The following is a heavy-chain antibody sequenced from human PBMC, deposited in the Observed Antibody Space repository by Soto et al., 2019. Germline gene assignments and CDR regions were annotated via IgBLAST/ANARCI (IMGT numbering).Heavy chain of an antibody. CDR2: IKSKTDGGTT. CDR3: TTALEYSSSWFDP. D-gene: IGHD6-6*01. Sequence: GGSLRLSCAASGFTFSNAWMSWVRQAPGKGLEWVGRIKSKTDGGTTDYAAPVKGRFTISRDDSKNTLYLQMNSLKTEDTAVYYGTTALEYSSSWFDPWGQGTMVTVSS. J-gene: IGHJ5*02. V-gene: IGHV3-15*01. CDR1: GFTFSNAW.